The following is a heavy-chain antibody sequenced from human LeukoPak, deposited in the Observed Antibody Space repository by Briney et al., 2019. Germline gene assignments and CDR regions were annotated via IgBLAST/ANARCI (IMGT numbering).Heavy chain of an antibody. V-gene: IGHV4-30-2*01. CDR1: GGSISSGGYS. Sequence: PSQTLSLTCAVSGGSISSGGYSWSWIRRPSGKGLEWIGYIYHSGSTYYNPSLKSRITISVDRSKNQFSLKLSSVTAADTAVYYCARGFRTTVNYWYFDLWGRGTLVTVSS. CDR2: IYHSGST. J-gene: IGHJ2*01. D-gene: IGHD4-17*01. CDR3: ARGFRTTVNYWYFDL.